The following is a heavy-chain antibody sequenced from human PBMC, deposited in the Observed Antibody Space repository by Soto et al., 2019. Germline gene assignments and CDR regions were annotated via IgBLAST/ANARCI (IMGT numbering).Heavy chain of an antibody. D-gene: IGHD2-21*02. CDR2: ISYDGSNK. CDR1: GFTFSSYA. V-gene: IGHV3-30-3*01. Sequence: QVQLVESGGGVVQPGRSLSLTCAASGFTFSSYAMHWVRQAPGKGLEWVAVISYDGSNKYYADSVKGRFTISRDNSKNTLYLQMNSLRAEDTAVYYCARDGDGYGGNFLFDYWGQGTLVTVSP. J-gene: IGHJ4*02. CDR3: ARDGDGYGGNFLFDY.